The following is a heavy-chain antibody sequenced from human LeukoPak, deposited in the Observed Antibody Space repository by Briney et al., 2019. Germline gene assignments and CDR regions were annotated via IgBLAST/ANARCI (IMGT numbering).Heavy chain of an antibody. Sequence: SETLSLTCTVSGGSISSSSYYWGWIRQPPGKGLEWIGSTYYSGDTYYNPSLKSRVTISVDTSKNQFSLKLSSVTAADTAVYYCACRTTVTYYYYMDVWGKGTTVTVSS. CDR2: TYYSGDT. CDR3: ACRTTVTYYYYMDV. V-gene: IGHV4-39*07. CDR1: GGSISSSSYY. D-gene: IGHD4-17*01. J-gene: IGHJ6*03.